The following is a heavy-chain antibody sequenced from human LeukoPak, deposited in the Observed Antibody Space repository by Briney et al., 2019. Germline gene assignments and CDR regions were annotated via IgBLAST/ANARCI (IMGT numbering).Heavy chain of an antibody. Sequence: AGVSLRLSCAASGFTFSGSPILWVRQASGKGLEWVGRIRSKADNYATAYAASVQGRCTISRDDSKSTAYLQLNSLKTEDTAAYYCTQSNYWGQGALVTVSS. CDR1: GFTFSGSP. CDR3: TQSNY. V-gene: IGHV3-73*01. CDR2: IRSKADNYAT. J-gene: IGHJ4*02.